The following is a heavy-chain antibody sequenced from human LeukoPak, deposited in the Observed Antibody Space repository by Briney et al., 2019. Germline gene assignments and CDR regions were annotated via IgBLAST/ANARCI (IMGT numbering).Heavy chain of an antibody. CDR1: GFNLYSFS. CDR3: AKERVSSGMMEGVLHM. Sequence: GGSLRISCAAPGFNLYSFSIKWVRPASGEGVEWGSSIYGSGSHTYYADSVQGRFTVSRDNSKNTVNLHLNTVRAEDTAVYYCAKERVSSGMMEGVLHMWGQGTTVSVSS. J-gene: IGHJ3*02. V-gene: IGHV3-23*05. D-gene: IGHD2-8*01. CDR2: IYGSGSHT.